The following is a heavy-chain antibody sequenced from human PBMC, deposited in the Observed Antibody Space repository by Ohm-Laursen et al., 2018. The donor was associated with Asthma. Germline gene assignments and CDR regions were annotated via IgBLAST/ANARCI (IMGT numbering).Heavy chain of an antibody. J-gene: IGHJ6*02. Sequence: SLRLSCAASGFTFSSYWMHWVRQAPGKGPVWVSRLNTDGSGTWYADSVKGRFTISRDNAKNTLYLQMNSLRAEDTAVYYCARGRSGGCYWGPCDFNSPLDVWGQGTTVIVSS. V-gene: IGHV3-74*01. D-gene: IGHD2-15*01. CDR3: ARGRSGGCYWGPCDFNSPLDV. CDR1: GFTFSSYW. CDR2: LNTDGSGT.